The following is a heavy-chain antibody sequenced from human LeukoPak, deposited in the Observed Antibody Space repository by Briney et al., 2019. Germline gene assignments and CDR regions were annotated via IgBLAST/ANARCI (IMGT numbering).Heavy chain of an antibody. V-gene: IGHV3-74*01. CDR1: GFTFSRYW. CDR3: ARDYNLDV. D-gene: IGHD5-24*01. J-gene: IGHJ6*02. Sequence: GGSLILSCAASGFTFSRYWMHWVRQAPGKGLVWVSRLDNDGSHTNYVDSVKGRFTISRDNAKNTLYLQMNSLRAEDTAVYYCARDYNLDVWGQGTTVTVSS. CDR2: LDNDGSHT.